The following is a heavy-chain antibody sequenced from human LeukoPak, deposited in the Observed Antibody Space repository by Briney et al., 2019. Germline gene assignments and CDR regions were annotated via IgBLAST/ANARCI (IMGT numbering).Heavy chain of an antibody. Sequence: PSETLSLTCTVSGGSISSGSYYWSWIRQPPGKGLEWIGYIYHSGSTYYNPSLKSRVTISVDRSKNQFSLKLSSVTAADTAVYYCARYIESGYSENYYYYYYMDVWGKGTTVTVSS. J-gene: IGHJ6*03. CDR2: IYHSGST. CDR1: GGSISSGSYY. V-gene: IGHV4-30-2*01. D-gene: IGHD3-22*01. CDR3: ARYIESGYSENYYYYYYMDV.